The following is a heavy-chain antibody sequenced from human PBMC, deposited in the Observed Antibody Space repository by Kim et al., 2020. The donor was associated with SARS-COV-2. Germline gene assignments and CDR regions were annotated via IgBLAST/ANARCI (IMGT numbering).Heavy chain of an antibody. D-gene: IGHD1-7*01. Sequence: SVKVSCKASGGTFSSYAISWVRQAPGQGLEWMGGLIPIFGTANYAQKFQGRVTITADESTSTAYMELSSLRSEDTAVYYCARALITGTTPRYYYYGMDVWGQGTTVTVSS. CDR1: GGTFSSYA. CDR3: ARALITGTTPRYYYYGMDV. CDR2: LIPIFGTA. V-gene: IGHV1-69*13. J-gene: IGHJ6*02.